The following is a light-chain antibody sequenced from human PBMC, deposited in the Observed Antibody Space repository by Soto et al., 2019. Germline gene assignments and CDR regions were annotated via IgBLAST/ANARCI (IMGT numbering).Light chain of an antibody. CDR3: QKEGSDPPPT. Sequence: EILFPPSPCTLSMHHGERSTVSCMASQSVSNTFLAWYQQKRGQAPRLLIYGASSRAPGIPGRFSGSGSGTDFTLTISRLEPEDFAVYYCQKEGSDPPPTCGGGTKG. J-gene: IGKJ4*01. CDR1: QSVSNTF. V-gene: IGKV3-20*01. CDR2: GAS.